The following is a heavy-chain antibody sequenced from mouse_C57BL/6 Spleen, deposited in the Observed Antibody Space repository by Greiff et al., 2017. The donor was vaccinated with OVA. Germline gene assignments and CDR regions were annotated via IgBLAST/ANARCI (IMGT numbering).Heavy chain of an antibody. CDR3: AREETGAWFAY. J-gene: IGHJ3*01. CDR2: IDPSDSET. Sequence: QVQLQQPGAELVRPGSSVKLSCKASGYTFTSYWMHWVKQRPIQGLEWIGNIDPSDSETHYNQKFKGKATLTVDKSSSTAYMQLSSLTSEDSAVYYCAREETGAWFAYWGQGTLVTVSA. V-gene: IGHV1-52*01. D-gene: IGHD4-1*01. CDR1: GYTFTSYW.